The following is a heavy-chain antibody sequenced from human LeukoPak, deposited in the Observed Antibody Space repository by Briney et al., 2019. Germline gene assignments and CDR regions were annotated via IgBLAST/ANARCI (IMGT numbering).Heavy chain of an antibody. CDR1: GFAFSTSW. V-gene: IGHV3-7*01. CDR3: AREAEKGALDY. J-gene: IGHJ4*02. D-gene: IGHD4/OR15-4a*01. CDR2: IKQDGSEK. Sequence: GGSLTLSCAASGFAFSTSWMSWIRQTPGKGLEWVGDIKQDGSEKYYVDSVKGRFTISRDNAENSLYLRMNSLRVDDTAVYYCAREAEKGALDYWGQGILVTVSS.